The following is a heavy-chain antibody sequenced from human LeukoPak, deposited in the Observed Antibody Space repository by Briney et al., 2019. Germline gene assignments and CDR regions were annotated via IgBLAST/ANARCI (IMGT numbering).Heavy chain of an antibody. D-gene: IGHD3-10*01. CDR1: GFTFSSYD. J-gene: IGHJ5*02. Sequence: PGGSLRLSCAASGFTFSSYDMHWVRQAPGKGLEWVAFIRNDGTDKYYADSVKGRFTISRDNSKNTLYLQMNSLKSEDTAVYYCASDTYGSGSYWFDPWGQGTLVTVSS. CDR3: ASDTYGSGSYWFDP. V-gene: IGHV3-30*02. CDR2: IRNDGTDK.